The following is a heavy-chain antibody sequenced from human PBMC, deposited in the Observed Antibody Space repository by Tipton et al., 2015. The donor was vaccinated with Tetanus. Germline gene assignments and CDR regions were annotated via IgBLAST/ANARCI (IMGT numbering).Heavy chain of an antibody. CDR3: ARDWVKSLFDP. CDR1: GFKFSDHY. J-gene: IGHJ5*02. V-gene: IGHV3-11*01. CDR2: IGHSGITK. D-gene: IGHD3-22*01. Sequence: SLRLSCAASGFKFSDHYISWIRQAPGKGLEWIAYIGHSGITKNYADSVKGRFTVSRDNAKNEVYLQMDSLRADDTAVYYCARDWVKSLFDPWGQGTLVTVSS.